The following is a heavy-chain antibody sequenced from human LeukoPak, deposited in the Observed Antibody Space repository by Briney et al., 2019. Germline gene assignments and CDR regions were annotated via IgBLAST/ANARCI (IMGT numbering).Heavy chain of an antibody. Sequence: GGSLRLSCVASRFTFSNYWMTWVRQAPGKGLEWVAHIKEDGGEKHYVDPVKGRFTISRDNAKNSLYLQMNSLRAEDTAMYYCVRDRGYCSGGTCYALWDYWGQGTLVTVSS. V-gene: IGHV3-7*01. CDR3: VRDRGYCSGGTCYALWDY. J-gene: IGHJ4*02. CDR1: RFTFSNYW. D-gene: IGHD2-15*01. CDR2: IKEDGGEK.